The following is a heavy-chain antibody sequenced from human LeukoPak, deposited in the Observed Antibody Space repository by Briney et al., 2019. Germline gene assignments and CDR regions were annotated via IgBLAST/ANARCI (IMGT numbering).Heavy chain of an antibody. Sequence: AGGSLRLSCAASGFIFDDYAIHWVRKAPGKGLEWVSGISWNSGRIGYADSVKGRFTISRDNAKNSLYLQMNSLRAEDTAIYYCTRGGYIDEGIDCWGQGTLVTVSS. CDR3: TRGGYIDEGIDC. V-gene: IGHV3-9*01. J-gene: IGHJ4*02. CDR2: ISWNSGRI. D-gene: IGHD5-24*01. CDR1: GFIFDDYA.